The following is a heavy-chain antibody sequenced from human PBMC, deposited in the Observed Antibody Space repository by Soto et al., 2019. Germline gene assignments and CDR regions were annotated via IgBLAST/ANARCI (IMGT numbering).Heavy chain of an antibody. Sequence: SETLSLTCTVSGGSISSYYCSWIRQAAGKGLEWIGRIDTSGSTNYNLSLRSRVTMSVDPSKNQFSLNLSSVTAADTAVYFCARGPRGYVYYHGMDVWGQGTTVNVS. CDR1: GGSISSYY. V-gene: IGHV4-4*07. J-gene: IGHJ6*02. D-gene: IGHD3-16*01. CDR3: ARGPRGYVYYHGMDV. CDR2: IDTSGST.